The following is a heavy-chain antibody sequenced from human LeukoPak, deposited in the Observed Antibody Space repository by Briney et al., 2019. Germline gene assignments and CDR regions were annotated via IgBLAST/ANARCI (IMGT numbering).Heavy chain of an antibody. CDR2: IYPGDSTT. CDR1: GYIFINYW. D-gene: IGHD2-15*01. Sequence: GESLKISCKGSGYIFINYWIGWVRQIPGKGLEWMGTIYPGDSTTRYSPSFQGQVTISADKPISTAYLQWSSLKASDTAMYYCARRYCSSIACFSPLDYWGQGTLVTVSP. CDR3: ARRYCSSIACFSPLDY. V-gene: IGHV5-51*01. J-gene: IGHJ4*02.